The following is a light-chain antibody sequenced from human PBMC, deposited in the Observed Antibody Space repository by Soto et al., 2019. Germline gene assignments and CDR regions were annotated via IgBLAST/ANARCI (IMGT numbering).Light chain of an antibody. Sequence: EIVMTQSPGTLSVSPGERATLSCRASQSVSSYLAWYQQKPGQAPRLLIYDASNRATGIPARFSGSGSGTDFTLTISSLQPEDFATYYCLQDYNYPRTFGQGTKVDIK. V-gene: IGKV3D-15*01. J-gene: IGKJ1*01. CDR3: LQDYNYPRT. CDR2: DAS. CDR1: QSVSSY.